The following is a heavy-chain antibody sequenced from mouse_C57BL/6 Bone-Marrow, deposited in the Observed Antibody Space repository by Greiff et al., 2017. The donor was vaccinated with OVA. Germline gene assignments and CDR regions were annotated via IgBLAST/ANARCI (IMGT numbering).Heavy chain of an antibody. J-gene: IGHJ4*01. CDR2: INPSSGYT. V-gene: IGHV1-7*01. Sequence: QVQLQQSGAELAKPGASVKLSCKASGYTFTSYWMHWVKQRPGQGLEWIGYINPSSGYTKYNQKFKDKATLTVDKSSSTAYMQLSSLTYEDSAVYYCARFPWAYYAMDYWGQGTSVTVSS. D-gene: IGHD4-1*01. CDR1: GYTFTSYW. CDR3: ARFPWAYYAMDY.